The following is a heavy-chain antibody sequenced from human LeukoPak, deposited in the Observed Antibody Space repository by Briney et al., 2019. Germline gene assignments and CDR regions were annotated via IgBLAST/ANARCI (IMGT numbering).Heavy chain of an antibody. D-gene: IGHD1-26*01. V-gene: IGHV4-59*01. CDR1: GGSISSYY. CDR3: ARESYSYSGSYYFSGGFDY. CDR2: IYYSGST. J-gene: IGHJ4*02. Sequence: SETLSLTCTVSGGSISSYYWSWTRQPPGKGLEWIGYIYYSGSTNYNPSLKSRVTISVDTSKNQFSLKLSSVTAADTAVYYCARESYSYSGSYYFSGGFDYWGQGTLVTVSS.